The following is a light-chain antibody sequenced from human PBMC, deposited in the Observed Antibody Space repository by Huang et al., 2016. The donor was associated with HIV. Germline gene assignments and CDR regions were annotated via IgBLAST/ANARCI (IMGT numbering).Light chain of an antibody. V-gene: IGKV1-33*01. Sequence: DIQMTQSPSSLSASVGDRVTITCQASQDISNYLNWYRQKPGKAPKLLIYDQSNLETGVSSRFSGSGSGTDFTFTISSLQPEDISTYYCQHYDNLRTFGQGTKVEIK. CDR2: DQS. CDR3: QHYDNLRT. J-gene: IGKJ1*01. CDR1: QDISNY.